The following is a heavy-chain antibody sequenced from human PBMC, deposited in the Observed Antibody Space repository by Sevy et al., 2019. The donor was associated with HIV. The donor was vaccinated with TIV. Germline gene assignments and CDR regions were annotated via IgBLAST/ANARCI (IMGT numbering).Heavy chain of an antibody. CDR1: GFTFSSYG. D-gene: IGHD7-27*01. CDR3: AKDGGRNWDQFFFDS. Sequence: GGSLRLSCEASGFTFSSYGMSWVRQAPGKGLEWVSYISGTGGSTDYAGSVKGRFTISRDNSKNTLYIHMISLRAEDTAVYFCAKDGGRNWDQFFFDSWGQGTLVTVSS. CDR2: ISGTGGST. J-gene: IGHJ4*02. V-gene: IGHV3-23*01.